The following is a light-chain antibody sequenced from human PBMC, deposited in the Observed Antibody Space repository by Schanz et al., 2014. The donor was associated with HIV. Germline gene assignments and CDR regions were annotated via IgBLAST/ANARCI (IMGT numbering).Light chain of an antibody. J-gene: IGLJ2*01. V-gene: IGLV2-8*01. CDR1: SSDVGSYDY. Sequence: QSALIQPPSVSGSPGQSVTISCTGTSSDVGSYDYVSWYQQHPGKAPKLLIYEVSKRPLGVPDRFSGSKSGNTASLTVSRLQAEDEADYYCTSYAGSNNLVFGGGTKLTVL. CDR3: TSYAGSNNLV. CDR2: EVS.